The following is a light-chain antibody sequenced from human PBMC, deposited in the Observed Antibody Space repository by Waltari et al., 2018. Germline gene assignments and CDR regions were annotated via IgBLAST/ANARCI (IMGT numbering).Light chain of an antibody. CDR2: DTS. J-gene: IGKJ4*01. CDR1: QSVTNY. Sequence: DIVLTQSPAILSLSPGERASLSCRASQSVTNYLAWYQQKRGQAPRLLIHDTSNRATGIPARFSGSGFATDFTLTISSLEPDDFAVYYCQQRRNWPLTFGGGTKVEIK. CDR3: QQRRNWPLT. V-gene: IGKV3-11*01.